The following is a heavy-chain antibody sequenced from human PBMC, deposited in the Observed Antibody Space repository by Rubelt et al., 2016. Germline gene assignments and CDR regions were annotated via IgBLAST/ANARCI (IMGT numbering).Heavy chain of an antibody. CDR3: ARSCGGDCQKEHSFDY. CDR1: RFIYW. CDR2: ISSRGNDM. V-gene: IGHV3-21*01. J-gene: IGHJ4*02. Sequence: EVQLVESGGGLVPPGGSLRLSCAASRFIYWMTWIRQAPGKGLEWVSSISSRGNDMYYTDSVKGRFTISRDNAKNSLYLQMNSLRAEDTAVFYCARSCGGDCQKEHSFDYWGQGTLVTVSA. D-gene: IGHD2-21*02.